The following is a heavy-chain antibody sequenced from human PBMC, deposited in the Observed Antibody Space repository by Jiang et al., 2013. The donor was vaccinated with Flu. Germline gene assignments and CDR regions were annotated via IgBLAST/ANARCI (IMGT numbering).Heavy chain of an antibody. J-gene: IGHJ4*02. D-gene: IGHD1-26*01. CDR2: IDWDDDK. CDR3: ARTRSSLVGASDY. V-gene: IGHV2-70*11. CDR1: GFSLSTSGMC. Sequence: KPTQTLTLTCTFSGFSLSTSGMCVSWIRQPPGKALEWLVRIDWDDDKYYSTSLKTRLTISKDTSKNQVVLIMTNVDPADTATYYCARTRSSLVGASDYWGQGTLVTVSS.